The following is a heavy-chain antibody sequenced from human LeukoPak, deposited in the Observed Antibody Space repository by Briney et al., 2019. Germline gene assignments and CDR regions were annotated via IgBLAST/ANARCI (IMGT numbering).Heavy chain of an antibody. D-gene: IGHD5-18*01. J-gene: IGHJ3*02. CDR1: GYTFTSYG. CDR2: ISAYNGNT. Sequence: ASVKVSCKASGYTFTSYGISWVRQAPGQGLEWMGWISAYNGNTNYAQKLQGRVTMTTDTSTSTAYMELRSLRSDDTAVYYCARGWRGYSYGSPAFDIWGQGTMVTVSS. CDR3: ARGWRGYSYGSPAFDI. V-gene: IGHV1-18*01.